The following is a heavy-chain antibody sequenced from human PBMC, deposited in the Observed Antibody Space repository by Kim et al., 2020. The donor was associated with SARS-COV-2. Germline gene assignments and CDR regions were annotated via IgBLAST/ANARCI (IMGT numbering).Heavy chain of an antibody. V-gene: IGHV3-48*03. Sequence: GGSLRLSCAASGFTFSSYEMNWVRQAPGKGLEWVSYISSSGSTIYYADSVKGRFTISRDNAKNSLYLQMNSLRAEDTAVYYCARVGQLRYFDWLTADWYFDLWGRGTLVTVSS. D-gene: IGHD3-9*01. J-gene: IGHJ2*01. CDR1: GFTFSSYE. CDR2: ISSSGSTI. CDR3: ARVGQLRYFDWLTADWYFDL.